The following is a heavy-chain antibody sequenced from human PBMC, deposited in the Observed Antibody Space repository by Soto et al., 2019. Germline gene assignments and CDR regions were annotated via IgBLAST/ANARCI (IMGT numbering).Heavy chain of an antibody. D-gene: IGHD3-22*01. CDR3: ARVRYYYDSSGWGIADAFDI. Sequence: GGSLRLSCAASGFTFSTYAMSWVRQAPGKGLEYFSAISSNGGSTYYANSVKGRFTISRDNSKNTLYLQMGSLRAEDMAVYYCARVRYYYDSSGWGIADAFDIWGQGTMVTRLL. CDR1: GFTFSTYA. V-gene: IGHV3-64*01. J-gene: IGHJ3*02. CDR2: ISSNGGST.